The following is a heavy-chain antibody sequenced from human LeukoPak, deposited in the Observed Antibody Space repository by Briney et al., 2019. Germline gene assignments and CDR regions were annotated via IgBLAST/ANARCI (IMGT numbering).Heavy chain of an antibody. CDR1: GGSFSGYY. CDR2: INHSGST. Sequence: PSETLSLTCAVYGGSFSGYYWSWIRQPPGKGLEWIGEINHSGSTNYNPSLKSRVTISVDTSKNQFSLKLSSVTAADTAVYYCARQDYDSSGYYYSLDYWGQGTLVTVSS. J-gene: IGHJ4*02. CDR3: ARQDYDSSGYYYSLDY. D-gene: IGHD3-22*01. V-gene: IGHV4-34*01.